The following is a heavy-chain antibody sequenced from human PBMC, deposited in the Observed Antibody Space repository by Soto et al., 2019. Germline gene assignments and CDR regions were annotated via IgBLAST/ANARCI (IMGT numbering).Heavy chain of an antibody. CDR3: TTIVLWGGF. CDR2: IKNRGDGETT. V-gene: IGHV3-15*07. D-gene: IGHD3-16*01. Sequence: GGSLRLSCIASGFTFNTAWMNWVRQAPGKGLEWVGRIKNRGDGETTDYAAPVKGGFTISRDDSKNTLYLEMTSLVAEDTAIYYCTTIVLWGGFWGPGTQVTVSS. J-gene: IGHJ4*02. CDR1: GFTFNTAW.